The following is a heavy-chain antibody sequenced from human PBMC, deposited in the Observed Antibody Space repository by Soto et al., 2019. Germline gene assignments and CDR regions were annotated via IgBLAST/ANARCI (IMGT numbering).Heavy chain of an antibody. CDR1: GYTFTSYG. D-gene: IGHD2-2*01. J-gene: IGHJ5*02. V-gene: IGHV1-18*01. Sequence: QVQLVQSGAEVKKPGASVKVSCKASGYTFTSYGISWVRQAPGQGLEWMGWISAYNGNTNYAQKLQGRVTMTTGTSTSTAYMELRSLRSDDTAVYYCARDRVCSSTSCYEAWFDPWGQGTLVTVSS. CDR3: ARDRVCSSTSCYEAWFDP. CDR2: ISAYNGNT.